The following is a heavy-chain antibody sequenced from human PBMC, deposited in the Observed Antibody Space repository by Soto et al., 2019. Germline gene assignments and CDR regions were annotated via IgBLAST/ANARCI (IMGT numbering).Heavy chain of an antibody. D-gene: IGHD4-17*01. CDR3: ARVYGDYVVDHDAFDI. CDR2: ISSNGGST. Sequence: EVQLVESGGGLVQPGRSLRLSCAASGFTFSSYAMHWVRQAPGKGLEYVSAISSNGGSTYYANSVKGRFTISRDNSKNTLYLQMGSLRAEDMAVYYCARVYGDYVVDHDAFDIWGQGTMVTVSS. J-gene: IGHJ3*02. V-gene: IGHV3-64*01. CDR1: GFTFSSYA.